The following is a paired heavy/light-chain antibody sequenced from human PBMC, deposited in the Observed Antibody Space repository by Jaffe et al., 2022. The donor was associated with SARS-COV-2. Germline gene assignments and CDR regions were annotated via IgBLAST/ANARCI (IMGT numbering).Heavy chain of an antibody. D-gene: IGHD2-2*01. Sequence: QLQLQESGPGLVKPSETLSLTCTVSGGSIASSSYTWGWIRQPPGKGLEWIGSIYYSGSTKYNPSLKSRVTISVDTSKNQFALKLSSLTAADTAVYYCARLRYGSNIYHYYYMDVWGKGTTVTVSS. V-gene: IGHV4-39*01. CDR3: ARLRYGSNIYHYYYMDV. CDR2: IYYSGST. J-gene: IGHJ6*03. CDR1: GGSIASSSYT.
Light chain of an antibody. J-gene: IGLJ2*01. CDR1: SSDVGGYTY. CDR3: SSYAGSSNVV. Sequence: QSALTQPPSASGSPGQSVTISCTGTSSDVGGYTYVSWYQQHPGKAPKLMIYEVSNRPSGVPDRFSGSKSGNTASLTVSGLQAEDEADYYCSSYAGSSNVVFGGGTKLTVL. CDR2: EVS. V-gene: IGLV2-8*01.